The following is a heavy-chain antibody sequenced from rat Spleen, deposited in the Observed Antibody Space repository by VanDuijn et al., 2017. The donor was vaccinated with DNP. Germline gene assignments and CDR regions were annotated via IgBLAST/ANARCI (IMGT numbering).Heavy chain of an antibody. D-gene: IGHD1-12*02. CDR2: MWSDGDS. CDR1: GFSLTNYH. Sequence: QVELKESGPGLVQPSQTLSLTCTVSGFSLTNYHVHWVRQPPGKGLEWMGVMWSDGDSPYNSPLKSRLNISRDTSKSQVFLKMSSLQTEDTATYYCARDDGSYYYAYWFAYWGQGTLVTVSS. V-gene: IGHV2-32*01. CDR3: ARDDGSYYYAYWFAY. J-gene: IGHJ3*01.